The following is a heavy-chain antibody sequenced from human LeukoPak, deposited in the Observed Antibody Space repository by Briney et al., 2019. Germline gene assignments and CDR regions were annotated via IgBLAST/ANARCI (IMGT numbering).Heavy chain of an antibody. V-gene: IGHV1-69*13. J-gene: IGHJ4*02. CDR3: ARLSGSYYDN. CDR1: GGTFSSYA. Sequence: SVKVSXKASGGTFSSYAISWVRQAPGQGLEWMGGIIPIFGTAIYAQKFQGRVTITADESTSTAYMELSSLRSEDTAVYYCARLSGSYYDNWGQGTLVTVSS. CDR2: IIPIFGTA.